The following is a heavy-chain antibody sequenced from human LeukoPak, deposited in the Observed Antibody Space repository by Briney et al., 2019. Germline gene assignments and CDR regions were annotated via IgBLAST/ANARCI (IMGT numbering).Heavy chain of an antibody. CDR3: ARLGYQLLYAYYYYYMDV. Sequence: PSETLSLTCAVYGGSFSGYYWSWIRQPPGKGLEWIGEINHSGSTNYNPSLKSRVTISVATSKNQFSLNLTSLSAADTAVYYCARLGYQLLYAYYYYYMDVWGKGTTVTVFS. CDR1: GGSFSGYY. J-gene: IGHJ6*03. D-gene: IGHD2-2*02. CDR2: INHSGST. V-gene: IGHV4-34*01.